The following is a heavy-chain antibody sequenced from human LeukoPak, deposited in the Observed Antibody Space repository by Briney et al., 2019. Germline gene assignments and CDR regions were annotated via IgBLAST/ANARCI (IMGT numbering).Heavy chain of an antibody. V-gene: IGHV4-4*07. D-gene: IGHD6-13*01. CDR1: GVSISSYY. J-gene: IGHJ4*02. CDR3: ARGRGSSWYYFDS. CDR2: IYASGNT. Sequence: SETLSLTCTASGVSISSYYWSWVRQPAGKGLEWIGRIYASGNTNYNPSLKGRVTMTIDTSKNQFSLDLSSVTAADTAVYYCARGRGSSWYYFDSWGQGTLVTISS.